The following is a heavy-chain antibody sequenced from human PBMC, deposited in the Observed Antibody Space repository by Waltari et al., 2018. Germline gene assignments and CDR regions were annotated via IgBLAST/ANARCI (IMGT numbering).Heavy chain of an antibody. J-gene: IGHJ3*02. Sequence: QEHLVPYGAEVTQPGASVKFSCTASVSNFQNDDSNWVRRPTGQGLEWRGWVNPNSGKAGFAQNVQGRVSMTGDPSIATAYLEVSDLRSDDTAVYYCVRGPLGGGSDTFDIWGEGTTVTVS. CDR2: VNPNSGKA. CDR3: VRGPLGGGSDTFDI. CDR1: VSNFQNDD. D-gene: IGHD1-26*01. V-gene: IGHV1-8*01.